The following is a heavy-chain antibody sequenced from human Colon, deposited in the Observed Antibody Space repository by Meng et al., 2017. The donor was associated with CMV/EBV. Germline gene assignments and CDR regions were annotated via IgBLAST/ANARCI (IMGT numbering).Heavy chain of an antibody. CDR2: ISYDGSNK. J-gene: IGHJ4*02. V-gene: IGHV3-30*04. CDR1: GFSLRASA. D-gene: IGHD3-22*01. Sequence: GESLKISYTATGFSLRASAMFWVRQPPGKGLEWVAVISYDGSNKYYPDSVKGRFTVSRDNPDNTIYLQLDSLRPEDTALYYCARSKSEVLTDWGQGTLVTVSS. CDR3: ARSKSEVLTD.